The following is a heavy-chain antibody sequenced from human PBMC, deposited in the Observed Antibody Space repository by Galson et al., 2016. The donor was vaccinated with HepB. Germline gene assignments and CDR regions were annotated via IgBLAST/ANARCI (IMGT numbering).Heavy chain of an antibody. V-gene: IGHV2-70*01. Sequence: PALVKPTQTLTLTCTFSGFSLSTSGMCVNWIRQPPGKALEWLALIGWDDDKYYTTSLKTRLTISKVTSKNQVVLTMTNMDPVDTATYYCARSSYADVSWFDYWGQGTLVTVSS. CDR3: ARSSYADVSWFDY. J-gene: IGHJ5*01. CDR2: IGWDDDK. CDR1: GFSLSTSGMC. D-gene: IGHD4-17*01.